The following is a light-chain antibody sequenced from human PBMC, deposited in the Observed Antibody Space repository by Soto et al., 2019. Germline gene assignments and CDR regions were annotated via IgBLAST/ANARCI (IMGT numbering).Light chain of an antibody. CDR3: QQYGNSPYT. V-gene: IGKV3-20*01. Sequence: EIVLMQSPSTLSLSPGERATLSCRASQSVSSTFLSWYQQKPGQAPRLLIFDASNRATGIPDRFSGSGSGTDFTLTISRLEPEDFAVYFCQQYGNSPYTCGQGTKLEI. CDR1: QSVSSTF. J-gene: IGKJ2*01. CDR2: DAS.